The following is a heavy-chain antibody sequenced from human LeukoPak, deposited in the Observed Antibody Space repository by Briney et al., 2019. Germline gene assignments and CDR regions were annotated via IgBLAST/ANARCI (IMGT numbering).Heavy chain of an antibody. CDR3: ASDSGSGWWAHHYFDY. D-gene: IGHD6-19*01. CDR1: GGSFSGYY. V-gene: IGHV4-34*01. Sequence: MPSETLSLTCAVYGGSFSGYYWSWIRQPPGKGLEWIGEINHSGSTNYNPSLKSRVTISVDTSKNQFSLKLSSVTAADTAVYYCASDSGSGWWAHHYFDYWGQGTLVTVSS. CDR2: INHSGST. J-gene: IGHJ4*02.